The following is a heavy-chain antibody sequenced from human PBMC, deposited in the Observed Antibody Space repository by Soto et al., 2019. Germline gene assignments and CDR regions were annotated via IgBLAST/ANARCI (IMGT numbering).Heavy chain of an antibody. CDR1: GYTFTSYD. Sequence: QVQLVQSGAEVKKPGASVKVSCKASGYTFTSYDINWVRQATGQVLEGMGWMNPNSGNTGHAQKFQGRVTMARNTSSSIADMELGSLRSEDAAVYYCAIARGYSGYVWFDPWGQGNLVTVSS. CDR2: MNPNSGNT. CDR3: AIARGYSGYVWFDP. D-gene: IGHD5-12*01. J-gene: IGHJ5*02. V-gene: IGHV1-8*01.